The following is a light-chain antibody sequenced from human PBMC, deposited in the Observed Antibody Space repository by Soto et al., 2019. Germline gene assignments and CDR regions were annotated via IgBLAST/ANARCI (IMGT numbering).Light chain of an antibody. CDR2: GAS. V-gene: IGKV3-20*01. Sequence: EIVLTQSPGTLSLSPGERATLSCRASQRVSSSYLAWYQQKPGQAPRLLIYGASSRATGIPDRFSGSGSGTDFTLTISRLEPEDSAVYYCQQYGSSPGTFGQGTKLEIK. CDR1: QRVSSSY. CDR3: QQYGSSPGT. J-gene: IGKJ2*01.